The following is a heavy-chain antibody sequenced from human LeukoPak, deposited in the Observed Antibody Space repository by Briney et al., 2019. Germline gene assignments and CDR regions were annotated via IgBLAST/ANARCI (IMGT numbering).Heavy chain of an antibody. D-gene: IGHD3-10*01. CDR2: ITYDGSNE. V-gene: IGHV3-30-3*01. J-gene: IGHJ4*02. Sequence: GGSLRLSCAASGFTFSAYAMHWVRQAPGKGLEWVALITYDGSNEDYADSVKGRFTISRDNAKNSLYLQMNSLRAEDTAVYYCASSSGSYTEFDYWGQGTLVTVSS. CDR3: ASSSGSYTEFDY. CDR1: GFTFSAYA.